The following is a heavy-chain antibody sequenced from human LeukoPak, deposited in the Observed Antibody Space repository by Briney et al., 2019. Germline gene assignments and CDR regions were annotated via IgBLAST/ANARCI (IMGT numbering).Heavy chain of an antibody. J-gene: IGHJ4*02. D-gene: IGHD2-2*02. CDR2: INPNSGGT. CDR1: GYTFTGYY. CDR3: ARASPYCSSTSCYNDY. Sequence: ASVKVSCKASGYTFTGYYMHRVRQAPGQGLEWMGWINPNSGGTNYAQKFQGRVTMTRDTSISTAYMELSRLRSDDTAVYYCARASPYCSSTSCYNDYWGQGTLVTVSS. V-gene: IGHV1-2*02.